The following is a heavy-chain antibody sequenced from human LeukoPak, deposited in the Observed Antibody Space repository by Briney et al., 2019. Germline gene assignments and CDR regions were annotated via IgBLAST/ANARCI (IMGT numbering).Heavy chain of an antibody. V-gene: IGHV4-39*01. CDR1: GGSISSSSYY. CDR2: IYYSGST. J-gene: IGHJ4*02. Sequence: SETLSLTCTVSGGSISSSSYYWGWIRQPPGKGLEWIGGIYYSGSTYYNPSLKSRVTISVDTSKNQFSLKLSSVTAADTAVYYCARICTNGVCYRGFDYWGQGTLVTVSS. D-gene: IGHD2-8*01. CDR3: ARICTNGVCYRGFDY.